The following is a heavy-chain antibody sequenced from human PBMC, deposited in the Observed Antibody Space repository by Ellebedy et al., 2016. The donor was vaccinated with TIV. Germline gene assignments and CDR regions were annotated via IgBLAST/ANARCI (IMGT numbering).Heavy chain of an antibody. CDR3: ARYCSGGSCYSHAFDI. V-gene: IGHV3-21*01. CDR1: GFTFSSYS. CDR2: ISSSSNYI. J-gene: IGHJ3*02. D-gene: IGHD2-15*01. Sequence: GESLKISCAASGFTFSSYSMNWVRQAPGKGLEWVSSISSSSNYIYYADSVKGRFTISRDNAKTSLYLQMNSLRAEDTAVYYCARYCSGGSCYSHAFDIWGQGTMVTVSS.